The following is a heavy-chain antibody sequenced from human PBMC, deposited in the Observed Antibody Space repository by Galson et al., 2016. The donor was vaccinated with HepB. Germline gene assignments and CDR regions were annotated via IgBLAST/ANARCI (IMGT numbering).Heavy chain of an antibody. CDR1: RGSFSGHY. J-gene: IGHJ3*02. CDR3: AVRSSSWLGFDI. Sequence: SETLSLTCTVYRGSFSGHYWNWLRQAPGKGLEWIGEISHSGSTEYNPSLKSRLTISLGTSNQQCSLGPTSVTAADTSVYYCAVRSSSWLGFDIWGQGTLVTVSS. CDR2: ISHSGST. D-gene: IGHD6-6*01. V-gene: IGHV4-34*01.